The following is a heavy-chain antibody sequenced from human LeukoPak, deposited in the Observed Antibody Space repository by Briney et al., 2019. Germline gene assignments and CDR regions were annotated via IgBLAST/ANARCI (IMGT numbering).Heavy chain of an antibody. V-gene: IGHV3-48*01. CDR3: ARSYYDILTGYHSPYFDS. Sequence: GGSLRLSCAASGFTFNTYTMNWVRQAPGKGLEWLSYISGSSATIYYADSVKGRFTISRDNAANSLYLQLNSLRVEDTAVYFCARSYYDILTGYHSPYFDSWGQGTLVSVSS. J-gene: IGHJ4*02. CDR1: GFTFNTYT. D-gene: IGHD3-9*01. CDR2: ISGSSATI.